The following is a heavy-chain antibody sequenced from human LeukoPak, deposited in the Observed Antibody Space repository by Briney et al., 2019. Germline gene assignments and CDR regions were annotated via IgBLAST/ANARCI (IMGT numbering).Heavy chain of an antibody. J-gene: IGHJ5*02. V-gene: IGHV1-2*02. CDR3: ARGPRFGELLWHWFDP. D-gene: IGHD3-10*01. CDR2: INPNSGGT. CDR1: GYTFTGYY. Sequence: ASVKVSCKASGYTFTGYYMHWVRQAPGQGLEWMGWINPNSGGTNYAQKFQRRVTMTRDTSISTAYMELSRLRSDDTAVYYCARGPRFGELLWHWFDPWGQGTLVTVSS.